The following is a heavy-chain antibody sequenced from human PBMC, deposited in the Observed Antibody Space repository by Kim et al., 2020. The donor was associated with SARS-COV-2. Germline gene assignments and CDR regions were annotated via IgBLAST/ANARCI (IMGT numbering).Heavy chain of an antibody. D-gene: IGHD3-3*01. Sequence: GESLKISCKGSGYSFTTYWIGWVRLMRGKGLEWMGIIHPGDSDSRYSPSFQGQVTFSVDKSVRTAYLQWGSLEASDTAAYYCARQTLEWFTTSPGTAYYFGMDVWGQGTTVTVSS. CDR3: ARQTLEWFTTSPGTAYYFGMDV. J-gene: IGHJ6*02. V-gene: IGHV5-51*01. CDR2: IHPGDSDS. CDR1: GYSFTTYW.